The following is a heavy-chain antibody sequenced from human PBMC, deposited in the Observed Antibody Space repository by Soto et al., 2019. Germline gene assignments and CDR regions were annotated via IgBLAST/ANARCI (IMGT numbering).Heavy chain of an antibody. D-gene: IGHD3-10*01. CDR2: IRSKANSYAT. CDR3: TMEEVWVRGVMRYYGMDV. V-gene: IGHV3-73*01. CDR1: GFTFSGSA. Sequence: GGSLRLSCAASGFTFSGSAMHWVRQASGKGLEWVGRIRSKANSYATAYAASVKGRFTISRDDSKNTAYLQMNSLKTEDTAVYYCTMEEVWVRGVMRYYGMDVWGQGTTVTVSS. J-gene: IGHJ6*02.